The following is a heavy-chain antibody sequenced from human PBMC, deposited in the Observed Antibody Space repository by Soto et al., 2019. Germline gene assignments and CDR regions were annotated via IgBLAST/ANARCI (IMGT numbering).Heavy chain of an antibody. J-gene: IGHJ6*02. CDR3: ASHSGSSPEGRYYYGMDV. V-gene: IGHV1-69*12. CDR1: GGTFSSYA. D-gene: IGHD1-26*01. CDR2: LIPIFGTA. Sequence: QVQLVQSGAEVKKPGSSVKVSCKASGGTFSSYAISWVRQAPGQGLEWMGGLIPIFGTADYAQKFQGRVTITADESTSTAYMELSSLRSEDTAVYYCASHSGSSPEGRYYYGMDVWGQGTTVTDSS.